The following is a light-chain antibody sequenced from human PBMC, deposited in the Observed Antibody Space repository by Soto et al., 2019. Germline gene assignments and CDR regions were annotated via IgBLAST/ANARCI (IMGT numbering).Light chain of an antibody. J-gene: IGLJ3*02. CDR1: SSDVGGYNY. Sequence: QSALTQPASVSGSPGQSITISCTGTSSDVGGYNYVSWYQQHPGKAPKVMIYEVSNRPSGVSNRFSGSKSGNTASLTISGLQAEDEADYYCISYTSSTTWVFGGGTKLTV. CDR2: EVS. V-gene: IGLV2-14*01. CDR3: ISYTSSTTWV.